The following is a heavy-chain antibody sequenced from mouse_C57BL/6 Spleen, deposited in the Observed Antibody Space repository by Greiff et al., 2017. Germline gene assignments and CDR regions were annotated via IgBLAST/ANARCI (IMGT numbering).Heavy chain of an antibody. CDR1: GFTFTDYG. D-gene: IGHD2-5*01. V-gene: IGHV5-17*01. CDR2: ICSGSSTI. CDR3: ARLYSNAGWFAY. J-gene: IGHJ3*01. Sequence: VQLKESGAGLVKPGASLTLSCTASGFTFTDYGMHWVRQSPEKGLEWIAYICSGSSTIYYADIVKGRFTISGDNAKNTLFMQMTSLRSEDSAMYYCARLYSNAGWFAYWGQGTMVTVSA.